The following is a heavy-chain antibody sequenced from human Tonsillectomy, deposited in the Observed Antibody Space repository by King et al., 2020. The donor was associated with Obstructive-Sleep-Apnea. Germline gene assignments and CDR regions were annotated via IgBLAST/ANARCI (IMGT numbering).Heavy chain of an antibody. J-gene: IGHJ4*02. CDR1: GFTFSSYS. CDR2: SSSSSSTI. Sequence: VQLVESGGGLVQPGGSLRLSCAASGFTFSSYSMNWVRQAPGKGLEWVAYSSSSSSTIYYADFVKGRFTISRDNAKNSLYLQMNSLRAEDTAVYYCARSDNSYDSSGYYYPLDYWGQGTLVTVSS. V-gene: IGHV3-48*04. CDR3: ARSDNSYDSSGYYYPLDY. D-gene: IGHD3-22*01.